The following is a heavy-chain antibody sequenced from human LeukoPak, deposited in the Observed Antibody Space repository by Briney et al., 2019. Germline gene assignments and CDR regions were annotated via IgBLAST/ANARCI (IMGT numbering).Heavy chain of an antibody. D-gene: IGHD5-12*01. J-gene: IGHJ1*01. CDR1: GFTFSTYW. CDR3: ARDSPGYGAYVS. Sequence: GGSLRFSRAASGFTFSTYWMTWVRQAPGKGLEWVANIKEDGSREYYVDSVKGRFTISRDNAKNSLYLQMDSLTAEDTAVYYCARDSPGYGAYVSWGQGTLVSVSS. V-gene: IGHV3-7*01. CDR2: IKEDGSRE.